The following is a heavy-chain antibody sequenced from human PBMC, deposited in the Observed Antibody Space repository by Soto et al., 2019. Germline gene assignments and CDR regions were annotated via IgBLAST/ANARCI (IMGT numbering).Heavy chain of an antibody. CDR1: GFTFTSSA. D-gene: IGHD2-8*01. CDR2: IAVGSGYT. CDR3: AADATAWQQMVPSDY. J-gene: IGHJ4*02. Sequence: ASVKVSCKASGFTFTSSAFQWVRQARGQRLEWIGWIAVGSGYTNYAQRFQDRVTLTRDMSTATTYMELSRLTSEDTAIYYCAADATAWQQMVPSDYWGQGTLVPASS. V-gene: IGHV1-58*01.